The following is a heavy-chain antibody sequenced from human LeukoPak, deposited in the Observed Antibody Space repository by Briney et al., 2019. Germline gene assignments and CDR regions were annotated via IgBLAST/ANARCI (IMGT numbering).Heavy chain of an antibody. CDR2: IYYSGST. CDR1: GGSITSNSYY. Sequence: SETLSLTCTVSGGSITSNSYYWGWIRQPPGKGLEWVGSIYYSGSTYYNPSLKSRVTISVDTSKNQFSLKLSSVTAADTAVYYCARMRTRVVTLFDYWGQGTLVTVSS. V-gene: IGHV4-39*01. J-gene: IGHJ4*02. D-gene: IGHD2-21*02. CDR3: ARMRTRVVTLFDY.